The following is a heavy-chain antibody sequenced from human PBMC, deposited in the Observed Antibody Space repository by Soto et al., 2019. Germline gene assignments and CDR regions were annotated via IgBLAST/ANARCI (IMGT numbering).Heavy chain of an antibody. CDR2: IGPSDSQT. D-gene: IGHD3-22*01. J-gene: IGHJ4*02. Sequence: GESLKISCKGSGYSFAGYWITWVRQKPGKGLEWMGRIGPSDSQTYYSPSFRGHVTISATKSITTVFLQWSSLRASDTAMYYCARQIYDSDTGPNFQYYFDSWGQGTPVTVSS. CDR1: GYSFAGYW. V-gene: IGHV5-10-1*01. CDR3: ARQIYDSDTGPNFQYYFDS.